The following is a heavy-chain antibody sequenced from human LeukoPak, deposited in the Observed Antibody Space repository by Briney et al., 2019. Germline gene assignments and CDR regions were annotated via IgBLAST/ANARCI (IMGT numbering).Heavy chain of an antibody. CDR3: ARPPSRGYSSSFEY. Sequence: TGESLKISCKGSGYSFATYWIAWVRQMPGKGLEWMGMIYPDESNIRYSPSFRGQVTISADKSISTTYLQWSSLKASDTAIYYCARPPSRGYSSSFEYWGQGTLVTVSS. CDR1: GYSFATYW. V-gene: IGHV5-51*01. CDR2: IYPDESNI. J-gene: IGHJ4*02. D-gene: IGHD6-13*01.